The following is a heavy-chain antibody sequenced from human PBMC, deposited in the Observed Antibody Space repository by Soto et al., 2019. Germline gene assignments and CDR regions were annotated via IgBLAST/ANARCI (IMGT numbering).Heavy chain of an antibody. Sequence: QVQLVQSGAEVKKPGSSVKVSCKASGDTFSTYTITWMRQAPGQGLEWMGGIIPRSATSKYAQKFQGRVTVTPHESTRTVYIDLTTLIPEATPVYYCAREGLVLVPTTVNSDYYYYAMDVWGQGTTVTVSS. CDR1: GDTFSTYT. CDR3: AREGLVLVPTTVNSDYYYYAMDV. D-gene: IGHD4-17*01. CDR2: IIPRSATS. J-gene: IGHJ6*02. V-gene: IGHV1-69*05.